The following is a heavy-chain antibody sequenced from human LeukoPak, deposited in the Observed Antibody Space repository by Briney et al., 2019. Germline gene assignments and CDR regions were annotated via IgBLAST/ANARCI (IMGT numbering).Heavy chain of an antibody. Sequence: GGSLRLSCEVSGFTFSTYAMQWVRRAPGKGLEWVGVIVYDGSSKYYADSVKGRFTISRDNSRNTLYLQMNSLKTDDTAVYYCGRDVSAVASTAWFDPWGQGTLVTVSS. V-gene: IGHV3-30*04. CDR1: GFTFSTYA. CDR2: IVYDGSSK. J-gene: IGHJ5*02. CDR3: GRDVSAVASTAWFDP. D-gene: IGHD6-19*01.